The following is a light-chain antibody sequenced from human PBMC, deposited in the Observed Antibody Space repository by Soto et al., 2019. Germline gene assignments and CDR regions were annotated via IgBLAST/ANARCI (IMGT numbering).Light chain of an antibody. CDR2: GTS. J-gene: IGKJ4*01. Sequence: EIVMTQSPATLSLSPGERATLSCRASQTIDNTLAWYQRKPGQAPRLLIYGTSNRATGGIADRFSGSGSGTDFTLTISRLEPKDFAVYYCQQFSSYPLTFGGGTKVDIK. CDR3: QQFSSYPLT. CDR1: QTIDNT. V-gene: IGKV3-20*01.